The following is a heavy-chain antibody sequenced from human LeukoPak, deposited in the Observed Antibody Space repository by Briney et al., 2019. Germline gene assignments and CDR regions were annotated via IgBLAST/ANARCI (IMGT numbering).Heavy chain of an antibody. CDR3: ARAYTAMYAS. CDR1: GGSISNGSYY. J-gene: IGHJ5*02. CDR2: IYTSGST. Sequence: SETLSLTCTVSGGSISNGSYYWTWIRQPAGKGLECIGRIYTSGSTNYNPSLKSRVTISVDTSKNQFSLKLTSVTAADTAVYYCARAYTAMYASWGQGTLVTVSS. V-gene: IGHV4-61*02. D-gene: IGHD5-18*01.